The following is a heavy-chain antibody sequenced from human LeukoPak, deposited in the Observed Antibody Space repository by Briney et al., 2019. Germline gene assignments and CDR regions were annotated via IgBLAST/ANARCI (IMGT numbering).Heavy chain of an antibody. J-gene: IGHJ4*02. D-gene: IGHD5-12*01. V-gene: IGHV4-39*07. CDR3: ARGGGYDWPYYFDD. CDR2: GYYSGST. CDR1: GGSISSSAYY. Sequence: SGTLSLTYAVSGGSISSSAYYWGWIRQPPGKGLEWIGSGYYSGSTYYNPSLMSRVTISVDTSKNQFSLKLSSLTAADTAVYFCARGGGYDWPYYFDDWGQGTLVTVSS.